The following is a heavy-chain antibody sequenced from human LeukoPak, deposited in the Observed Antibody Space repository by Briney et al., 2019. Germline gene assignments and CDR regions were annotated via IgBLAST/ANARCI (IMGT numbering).Heavy chain of an antibody. CDR1: GGSFSGYY. CDR2: INYSGST. D-gene: IGHD3-22*01. Sequence: PSETLSLTCAVYGGSFSGYYWSWIRQPPGKGLEWIGEINYSGSTNYSPSLKSRVTISVDTSKNQFSLKLSSVTAADTAVYYCARGTRPHYYDSSGFGWFDPWGQGTLVTVSS. CDR3: ARGTRPHYYDSSGFGWFDP. J-gene: IGHJ5*02. V-gene: IGHV4-34*01.